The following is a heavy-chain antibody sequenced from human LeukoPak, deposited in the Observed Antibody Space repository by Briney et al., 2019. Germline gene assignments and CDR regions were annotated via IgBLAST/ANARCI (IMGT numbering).Heavy chain of an antibody. CDR3: ARAHYGGNSEFDY. CDR1: GVSISTYY. V-gene: IGHV4-59*01. D-gene: IGHD4-23*01. Sequence: SETLSLTCTVSGVSISTYYWSWIRQPPGKGLEWIGYIYYSGSTSYNPSLKSRVTISLDTSKNQFPLNLRSVTTADTAMYYCARAHYGGNSEFDYWGQGILVTVSS. J-gene: IGHJ4*02. CDR2: IYYSGST.